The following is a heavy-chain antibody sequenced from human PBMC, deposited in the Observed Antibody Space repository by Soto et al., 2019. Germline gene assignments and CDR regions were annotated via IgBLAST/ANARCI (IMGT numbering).Heavy chain of an antibody. V-gene: IGHV4-38-2*02. J-gene: IGHJ4*02. Sequence: SATLSLTCAVSGYFMTNGNYWGWIRQSPGKGLEWIGSIYYTGRTYYNPSLKSRVTMSVDTSKNQFSLKLTSVTAADTAVYYCARDRAAVASTFDYWGPVTLVTVSS. CDR2: IYYTGRT. CDR1: GYFMTNGNY. D-gene: IGHD6-13*01. CDR3: ARDRAAVASTFDY.